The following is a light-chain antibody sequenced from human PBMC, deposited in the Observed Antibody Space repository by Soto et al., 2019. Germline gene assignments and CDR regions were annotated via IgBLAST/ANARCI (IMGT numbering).Light chain of an antibody. Sequence: QSALTQPASVSGSPEQSITISCTGTSSDIGSYNLVSWYQQHPGKAPKVMIYEATKRPSGVSNRFSGSKSGNTASLTISGLHAEDEADYYFCAYAGSGTVVFGGGTKLTVL. CDR3: CAYAGSGTVV. V-gene: IGLV2-23*01. CDR2: EAT. J-gene: IGLJ3*02. CDR1: SSDIGSYNL.